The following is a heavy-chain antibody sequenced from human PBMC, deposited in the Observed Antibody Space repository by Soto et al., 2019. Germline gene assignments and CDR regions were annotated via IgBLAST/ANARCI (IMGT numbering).Heavy chain of an antibody. V-gene: IGHV4-31*03. D-gene: IGHD3-3*01. Sequence: KTSETLSLTCTVSGGSISSGGYYWSWIRQHPGKGLEWIGYIYYSGSTYYNPSLKSRVTISVDTSKNQFSLKLSSVTAADTAVYYCARDIDSALGEAIDPWGQGTLVTVSS. CDR1: GGSISSGGYY. J-gene: IGHJ5*02. CDR3: ARDIDSALGEAIDP. CDR2: IYYSGST.